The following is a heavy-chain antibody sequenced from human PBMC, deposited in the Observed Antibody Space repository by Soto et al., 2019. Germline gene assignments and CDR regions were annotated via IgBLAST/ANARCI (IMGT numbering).Heavy chain of an antibody. CDR1: GYTFFTYD. CDR2: ISTYSGDT. D-gene: IGHD5-12*01. J-gene: IGHJ5*02. V-gene: IGHV1-18*01. CDR3: ARHHGPTTSENWFEP. Sequence: QVHLVQSGVAVKTPGASVKVSCQASGYTFFTYDISWVRQAPGQGLEWMGWISTYSGDTKYAQKFQGRVTMTTDPSTTTAYVELRSMRSDDTAVYSCARHHGPTTSENWFEPWCQGTRVTVSS.